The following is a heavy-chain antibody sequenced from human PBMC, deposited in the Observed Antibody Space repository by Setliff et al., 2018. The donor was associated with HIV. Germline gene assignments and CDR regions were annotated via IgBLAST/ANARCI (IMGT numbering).Heavy chain of an antibody. D-gene: IGHD2-2*01. Sequence: GASVKVSCKASGGTFSSYAISWVRQAPGQGLEWMGGIIPIFGTANYAQKFQGRVTITADESTSTAYMELSSLRSEDTTVYYCARAGLPSSQPVIYNWFDPWGQGTLVTVSS. CDR3: ARAGLPSSQPVIYNWFDP. CDR2: IIPIFGTA. V-gene: IGHV1-69*13. J-gene: IGHJ5*02. CDR1: GGTFSSYA.